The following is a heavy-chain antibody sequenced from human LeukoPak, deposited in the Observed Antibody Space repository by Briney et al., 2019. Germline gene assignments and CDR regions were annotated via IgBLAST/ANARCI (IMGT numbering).Heavy chain of an antibody. CDR1: GFIFSDFS. CDR2: ISEDGNEI. D-gene: IGHD2-2*01. CDR3: ARPRGCGSARCNNFDY. V-gene: IGHV3-7*01. J-gene: IGHJ4*02. Sequence: GGSLRLSCTVSGFIFSDFSMSWVRQAPGKGLEWVAKISEDGNEIFYVDSVKGRFTISRDNTKKSLYLQLNSLRPEDSAVYYCARPRGCGSARCNNFDYWGQGTLVTVSS.